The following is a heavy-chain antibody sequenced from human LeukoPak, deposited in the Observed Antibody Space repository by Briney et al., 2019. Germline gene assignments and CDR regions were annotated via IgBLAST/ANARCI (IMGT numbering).Heavy chain of an antibody. CDR3: ARQYYYGSGINY. CDR2: IYYSGST. D-gene: IGHD3-10*01. J-gene: IGHJ4*02. Sequence: PSETLSLTCTVSGGSINSNSYYWGWIRQPPGKGLEYIGSIYYSGSTNYNPSLKSRVTISVDTSKNQFSLKLRSVTAADTAVYYCARQYYYGSGINYWGQGTLVTVSS. V-gene: IGHV4-39*01. CDR1: GGSINSNSYY.